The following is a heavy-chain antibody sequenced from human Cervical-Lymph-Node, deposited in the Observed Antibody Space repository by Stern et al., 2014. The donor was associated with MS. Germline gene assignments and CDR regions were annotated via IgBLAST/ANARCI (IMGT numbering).Heavy chain of an antibody. J-gene: IGHJ6*01. CDR2: ITPIFDSA. V-gene: IGHV1-69*06. CDR1: GDTFTDYA. Sequence: VQLLESGGEVKKPGSSVKVSCKASGDTFTDYAISWVRQAPGQVPEWMGGITPIFDSADYAQKLQGRLTINADTSMSTAYMELSSLTSDDTAVYYCAREVGSLAMDVWGQGTTVIVSS. CDR3: AREVGSLAMDV. D-gene: IGHD1-1*01.